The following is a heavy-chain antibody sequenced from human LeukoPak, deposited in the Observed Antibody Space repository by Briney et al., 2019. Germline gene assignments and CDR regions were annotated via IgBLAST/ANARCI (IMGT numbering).Heavy chain of an antibody. Sequence: GGSLRLSCAASGFTFSSYAMSWVRQAPGKGLEWVSAISGSGGSTYYADSVKGRFTISRDNSKNTLYLQMNSLRAEDTAVYYCAKDLSRSGSPPGAYWGQGTLVTVSS. J-gene: IGHJ4*02. V-gene: IGHV3-23*01. D-gene: IGHD6-6*01. CDR2: ISGSGGST. CDR1: GFTFSSYA. CDR3: AKDLSRSGSPPGAY.